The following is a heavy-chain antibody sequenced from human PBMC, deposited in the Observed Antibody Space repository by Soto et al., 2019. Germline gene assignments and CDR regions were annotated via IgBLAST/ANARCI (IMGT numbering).Heavy chain of an antibody. J-gene: IGHJ3*02. CDR3: ARLGGDAYYYGSGIDI. CDR2: IYYSGST. CDR1: GGSISSSSYY. V-gene: IGHV4-39*01. Sequence: QLQLQESGPGLVKPSETLSLTCTVSGGSISSSSYYWGWIRQPPGTGLEWIGSIYYSGSTYSNPSLKSRVTISVYTAKNQFSLKLSYVTAADTAVYYCARLGGDAYYYGSGIDIWGQGTMVTVSS. D-gene: IGHD3-10*01.